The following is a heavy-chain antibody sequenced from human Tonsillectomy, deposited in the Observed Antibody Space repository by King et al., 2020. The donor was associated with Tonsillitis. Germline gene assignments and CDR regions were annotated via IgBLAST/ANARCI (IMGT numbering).Heavy chain of an antibody. CDR1: GFTFSSYA. J-gene: IGHJ4*02. V-gene: IGHV3-30*09. Sequence: QLVQSGGGVVQPGRSLRLSCAASGFTFSSYAMHWVRQAPGKGLEWVAVISSDGSRKYYAVSVKGRFAISRDNSKNTLFLQMNSPSGEDTAAYYCAREDRSTAALDYWGQGTLVTVSS. CDR2: ISSDGSRK. D-gene: IGHD3-16*02. CDR3: AREDRSTAALDY.